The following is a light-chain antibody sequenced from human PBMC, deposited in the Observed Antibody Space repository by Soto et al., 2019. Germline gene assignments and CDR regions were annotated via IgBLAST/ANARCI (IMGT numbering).Light chain of an antibody. CDR1: QTISSW. CDR2: AAS. Sequence: DIQMTQSPSTLSASVGDRVTITCRASQTISSWLAWYQQKPGKAPKLLIYAASSLQSGVPSRFTGGGSGTDFTLTITSLQAEDFATYYCQQRYSPPLITFGQGTRLEIK. CDR3: QQRYSPPLIT. V-gene: IGKV1-39*01. J-gene: IGKJ5*01.